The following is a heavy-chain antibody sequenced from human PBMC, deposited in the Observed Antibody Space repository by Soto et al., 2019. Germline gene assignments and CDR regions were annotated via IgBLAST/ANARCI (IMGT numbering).Heavy chain of an antibody. CDR1: GFTFSSYA. CDR2: ISGSGGST. CDR3: AKDLTYDYGDYDLYNWFDP. J-gene: IGHJ5*02. V-gene: IGHV3-23*01. D-gene: IGHD4-17*01. Sequence: GGSLRLSCAASGFTFSSYAMSWVRQAPGKGLERVSTISGSGGSTYYADSVKGQFTISRDNSKNTLYLQMHSLRAEDTAVYYCAKDLTYDYGDYDLYNWFDPWGQGTLVTVSS.